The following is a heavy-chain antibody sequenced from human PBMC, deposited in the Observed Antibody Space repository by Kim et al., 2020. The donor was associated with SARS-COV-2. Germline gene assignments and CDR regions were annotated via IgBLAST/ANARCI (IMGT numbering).Heavy chain of an antibody. D-gene: IGHD6-19*01. CDR1: GGSISSYY. Sequence: SETLSLTCTVSGGSISSYYWSWIRQPPGKGLEWIGYIYYSGGTDYNPSLKSRVTISVDTSKNKFSLKLTSVTAADTAVYYCARGRAYSSLNYWGQGTLVTVSS. CDR2: IYYSGGT. J-gene: IGHJ4*02. V-gene: IGHV4-59*13. CDR3: ARGRAYSSLNY.